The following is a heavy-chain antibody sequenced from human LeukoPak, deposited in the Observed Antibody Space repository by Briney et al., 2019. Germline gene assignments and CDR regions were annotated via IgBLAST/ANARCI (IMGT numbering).Heavy chain of an antibody. V-gene: IGHV1-2*02. Sequence: ASVKVSCKASGYTFTGYYMHWVRQAPGQGLEWMGWINPNSGGTNYAQKFQGRVTMTRDTSISTAYMELSRLRSDDTAVYYCARVERWELLVYAFDIWGQGTMVTVSS. J-gene: IGHJ3*02. D-gene: IGHD1-26*01. CDR1: GYTFTGYY. CDR2: INPNSGGT. CDR3: ARVERWELLVYAFDI.